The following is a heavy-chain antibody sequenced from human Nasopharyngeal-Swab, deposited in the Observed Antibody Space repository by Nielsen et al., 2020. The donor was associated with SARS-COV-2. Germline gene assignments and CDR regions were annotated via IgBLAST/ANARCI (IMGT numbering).Heavy chain of an antibody. V-gene: IGHV4-59*01. CDR2: IYYSGST. J-gene: IGHJ4*02. Sequence: RQGPGKGQEWIGYIYYSGSTNYNPTLKRRVTISVDTSKNQYSLKLSSVTAADTAVYYCASFDILTGYGAYWGQGTLVTVSS. D-gene: IGHD3-9*01. CDR3: ASFDILTGYGAY.